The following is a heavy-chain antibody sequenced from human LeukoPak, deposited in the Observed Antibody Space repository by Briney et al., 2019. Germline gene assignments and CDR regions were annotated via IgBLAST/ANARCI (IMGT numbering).Heavy chain of an antibody. J-gene: IGHJ6*03. CDR3: ARDGGSAYYHYYYMDV. CDR1: GYTFTGYY. CDR2: INPNSGGT. V-gene: IGHV1-2*02. D-gene: IGHD3-16*01. Sequence: ASVKVSCKASGYTFTGYYMHWVRQAPGQGLEWMGWINPNSGGTNYAQKFQGRVTMTRDTSISTAYMELSRLRSDDTAVYYCARDGGSAYYHYYYMDVWGEGTTVTVSS.